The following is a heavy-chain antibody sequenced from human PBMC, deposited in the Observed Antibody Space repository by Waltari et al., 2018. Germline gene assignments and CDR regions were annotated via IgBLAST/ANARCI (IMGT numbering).Heavy chain of an antibody. D-gene: IGHD4-17*01. CDR3: AREGGYGDYSLDS. CDR1: GFTVSSNY. CDR2: IYSGGST. J-gene: IGHJ4*02. V-gene: IGHV3-53*01. Sequence: EVQLVESGGGLIQPGGSLRLSCAASGFTVSSNYMSWGRQAPGKGLEWVSVIYSGGSTYYADSVKGRFTISRDNSKNTLYLQMNSLRAEDTAVYFCAREGGYGDYSLDSWGQGTLVTVSS.